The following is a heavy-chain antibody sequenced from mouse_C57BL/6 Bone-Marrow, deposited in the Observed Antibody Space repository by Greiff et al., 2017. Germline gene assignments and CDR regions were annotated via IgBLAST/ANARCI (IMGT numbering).Heavy chain of an antibody. CDR2: IYPGDGDT. V-gene: IGHV1-80*01. CDR1: GYAFSSYW. CDR3: ARRNYYGSSYVGWFAY. Sequence: VQLQQSGAELVKPGASVKISCKASGYAFSSYWMNWVKQRPGKGLEWIGQIYPGDGDTNYNGKFKGKATLTADKSSSTAYMQLSSLTSEDSAVYFCARRNYYGSSYVGWFAYWGQGTLVTDSA. J-gene: IGHJ3*01. D-gene: IGHD1-1*01.